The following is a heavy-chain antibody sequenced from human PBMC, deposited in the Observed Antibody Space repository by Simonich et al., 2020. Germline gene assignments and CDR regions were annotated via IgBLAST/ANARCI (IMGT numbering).Heavy chain of an antibody. CDR1: GYTFTGYY. V-gene: IGHV1-2*07. D-gene: IGHD2-21*01. CDR3: ARNGLVGILKAFDI. J-gene: IGHJ3*02. CDR2: INPNRGGT. Sequence: QVQLVQSGAEVKKPGASVKVSCKASGYTFTGYYMHWVRQAPGQGLEWVGWINPNRGGTNDAHKFKGRVTMTRDTSISTAYMELSRLRSDDTAVYYCARNGLVGILKAFDIWGQGTMVTVSS.